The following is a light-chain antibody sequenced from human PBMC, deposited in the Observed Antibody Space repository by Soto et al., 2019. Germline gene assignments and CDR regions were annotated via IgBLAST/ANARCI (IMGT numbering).Light chain of an antibody. Sequence: ELVLTQSPASLSLSPGERATLSCRASQSLSSYLAWYQQKPGQAPMLFIYGASNRATGIPDRFSGSGAGTDFTLTISRLEPEDFAVYYCQQSGSSPKSFGPGTKVDI. CDR3: QQSGSSPKS. CDR1: QSLSSY. CDR2: GAS. J-gene: IGKJ3*01. V-gene: IGKV3-20*01.